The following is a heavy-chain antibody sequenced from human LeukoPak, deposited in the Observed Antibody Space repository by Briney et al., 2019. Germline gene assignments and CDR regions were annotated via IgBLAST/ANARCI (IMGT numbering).Heavy chain of an antibody. CDR2: ISGSGGST. V-gene: IGHV3-23*01. CDR1: GFTFSSYA. D-gene: IGHD6-19*01. CDR3: AKGGGWLYYFDY. J-gene: IGHJ4*02. Sequence: GGSLRLSCAASGFTFSSYAMSWVRQAPGKGLEWVSAISGSGGSTYYADSVKGRFTISRDNSKNTLYLQLHSLRAEDTAVYYCAKGGGWLYYFDYWGQGTLVTVSS.